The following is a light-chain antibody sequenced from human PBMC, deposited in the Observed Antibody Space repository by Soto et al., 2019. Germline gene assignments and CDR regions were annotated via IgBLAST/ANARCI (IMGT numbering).Light chain of an antibody. CDR2: GAS. V-gene: IGKV3-15*01. CDR1: QIVSTN. J-gene: IGKJ1*01. Sequence: EIVMTQSPATLSVSPGERATLSCRASQIVSTNLAWYQQKPGQAPRLLIYGASTRATGNPARFSGSGSGTDFTLTISSLQSEDFAVYYCQQYNNWPPWTFGQGTKVDIK. CDR3: QQYNNWPPWT.